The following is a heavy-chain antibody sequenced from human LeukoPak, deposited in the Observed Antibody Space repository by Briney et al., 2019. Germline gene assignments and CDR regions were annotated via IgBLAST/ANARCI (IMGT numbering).Heavy chain of an antibody. D-gene: IGHD4-17*01. CDR2: IYDSGST. Sequence: SQTLSLTCAVSGGSIYSGAYYWSWIRQLPGKGLEWIGYIYDSGSTFYNPSLKSRVSISIDTSKNQFSLSLESVTAADTAVYYCARGGHDYGDYGYWGQGRLVTVSS. CDR3: ARGGHDYGDYGY. V-gene: IGHV4-31*11. CDR1: GGSIYSGAYY. J-gene: IGHJ4*02.